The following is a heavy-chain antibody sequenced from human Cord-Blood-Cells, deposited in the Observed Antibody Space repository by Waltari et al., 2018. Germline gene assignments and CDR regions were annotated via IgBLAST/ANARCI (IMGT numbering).Heavy chain of an antibody. CDR2: IKSKTDGGTT. CDR3: TAYDILTGYSGY. D-gene: IGHD3-9*01. V-gene: IGHV3-15*01. J-gene: IGHJ4*02. CDR1: GFTFSNVW. Sequence: EVQLVESGGGLVTPGGSLRLSCAASGFTFSNVWMSWVRSAPGKGLGWVGRIKSKTDGGTTDYAAPVKGRFTISRDDSKNTLYLQMNSLKTEDTAVYYCTAYDILTGYSGYWGQGTLVTVSS.